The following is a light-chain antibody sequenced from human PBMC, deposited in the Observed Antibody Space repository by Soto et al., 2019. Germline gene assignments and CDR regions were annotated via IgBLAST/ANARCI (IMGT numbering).Light chain of an antibody. J-gene: IGLJ2*01. CDR2: DVN. CDR1: SSDVGGYAH. CDR3: CSYAGSYSVV. Sequence: QSALTQPRSVSGSPGQSVTISCTGTSSDVGGYAHVSWYQQHPAKAPKLMIYDVNKRPSGVPDRFSGSKSGNTASLTISGLQAEDAADYYCCSYAGSYSVVFGGGTKVTVL. V-gene: IGLV2-11*01.